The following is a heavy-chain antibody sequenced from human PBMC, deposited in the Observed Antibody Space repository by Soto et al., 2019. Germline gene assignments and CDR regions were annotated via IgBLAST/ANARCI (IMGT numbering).Heavy chain of an antibody. CDR1: GYTLTHYY. CDR2: INPSGGST. J-gene: IGHJ4*02. V-gene: IGHV1-46*01. CDR3: ASAYSYGPLGY. D-gene: IGHD5-18*01. Sequence: ASVKGSCKASGYTLTHYYMHWVRQAPGQGLEWMGIINPSGGSTSYAQKFQGRVTMTRDTSTSTVYMELSSLRSEDTAVYYCASAYSYGPLGYWGQGTLVTVSS.